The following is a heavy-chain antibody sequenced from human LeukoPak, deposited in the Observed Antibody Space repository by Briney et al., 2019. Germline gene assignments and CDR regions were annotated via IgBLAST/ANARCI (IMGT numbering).Heavy chain of an antibody. CDR1: GYTFTGYY. J-gene: IGHJ4*02. D-gene: IGHD2-2*01. CDR2: INPNSGGT. CDR3: AADHCSSTSCYPDY. Sequence: ASVKVSCXASGYTFTGYYMHWVRRAPGQGLEWMGWINPNSGGTNYAQKFQGRVTMTRDTSISTAYMELSRLRSDDTAVYYCAADHCSSTSCYPDYWGQGTLVTVSS. V-gene: IGHV1-2*02.